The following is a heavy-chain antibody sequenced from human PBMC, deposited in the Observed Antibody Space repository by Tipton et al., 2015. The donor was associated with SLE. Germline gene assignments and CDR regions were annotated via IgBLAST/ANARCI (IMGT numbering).Heavy chain of an antibody. J-gene: IGHJ4*02. CDR3: AKDLLRPHDYGDYGVDY. CDR2: IRYDGSNK. Sequence: SLRLSCAASGFTFSSYGMHWVRQAPGKGLEWVAFIRYDGSNKYYADSVKGRFTISRDNSKDTLYLQMNSLRAEDTAVCYCAKDLLRPHDYGDYGVDYWGQGTLVTVSS. V-gene: IGHV3-30*02. CDR1: GFTFSSYG. D-gene: IGHD4-17*01.